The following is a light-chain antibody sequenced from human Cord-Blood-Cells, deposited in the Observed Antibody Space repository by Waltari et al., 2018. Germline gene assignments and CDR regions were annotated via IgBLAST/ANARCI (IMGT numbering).Light chain of an antibody. V-gene: IGKV1-39*01. CDR1: QSISSY. CDR2: AAS. CDR3: EQTYSTPT. J-gene: IGKJ1*01. Sequence: DIQMTQSPSSLSASVGDRVTITCRASQSISSYLNWYQHKPGKAPKLLIYAASSLQSGVPSRFSGSGSETDLTLSISSRQTVDFATYYCEQTYSTPTFGQGTKVEIK.